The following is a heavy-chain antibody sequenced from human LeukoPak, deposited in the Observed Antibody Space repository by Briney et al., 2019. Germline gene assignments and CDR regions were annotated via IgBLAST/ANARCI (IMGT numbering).Heavy chain of an antibody. CDR2: ISGSGGRT. Sequence: PGGSLRLSCAASGFTFSSYAMSWVRQAPGKGPEWVSAISGSGGRTHYADSVKGRFTISRDNSRNTLYLQMNSLRGDDTAVYYCAKDVGKWESLHFFDYWGQGTLVTVSS. V-gene: IGHV3-23*01. CDR1: GFTFSSYA. CDR3: AKDVGKWESLHFFDY. J-gene: IGHJ4*02. D-gene: IGHD1-26*01.